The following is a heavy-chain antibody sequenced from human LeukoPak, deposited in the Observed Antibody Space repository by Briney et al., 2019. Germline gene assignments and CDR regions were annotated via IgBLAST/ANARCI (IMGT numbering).Heavy chain of an antibody. V-gene: IGHV4-59*01. J-gene: IGHJ4*02. CDR3: AGAPNTYYYDSSGLT. CDR2: IYYSGST. CDR1: GSSISSYY. D-gene: IGHD3-22*01. Sequence: SETLSLTCTVSGSSISSYYWSWIRQPPGKGLEWIGYIYYSGSTNYNPSLKSRVTISVDTSKNQFSLKLSSVTAADTAVYYCAGAPNTYYYDSSGLTWGQGTLVTVSS.